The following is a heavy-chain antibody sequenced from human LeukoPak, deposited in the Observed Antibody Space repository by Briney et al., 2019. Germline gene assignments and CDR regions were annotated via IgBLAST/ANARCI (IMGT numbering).Heavy chain of an antibody. CDR1: GGSISIYY. V-gene: IGHV4-4*07. CDR3: ARVDRLLYFGELQRCYFDD. J-gene: IGHJ4*02. Sequence: SETLSLTCTVSGGSISIYYWNWIRQPAGKGLEWIGRIYTSGSTKYNPSLKSRVTMSVDTSKNQFSLELSSVTAADTAVYFCARVDRLLYFGELQRCYFDDWGQGTLVTVSS. CDR2: IYTSGST. D-gene: IGHD3-10*01.